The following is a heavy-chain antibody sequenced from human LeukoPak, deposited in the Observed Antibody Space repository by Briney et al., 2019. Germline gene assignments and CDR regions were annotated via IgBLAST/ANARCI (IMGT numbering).Heavy chain of an antibody. CDR1: GFTFSSYA. V-gene: IGHV3-23*01. CDR2: ISGSGGST. J-gene: IGHJ4*02. Sequence: PGGSLRLSCAASGFTFSSYAMSWVRQAPGKGLEWVSAISGSGGSTYYADSVKGRFTVSRDNSKNTLYLQMNSLRAEDTAVYYCAKDGIVATITYYFDYWGQGTLVTVSS. CDR3: AKDGIVATITYYFDY. D-gene: IGHD5-12*01.